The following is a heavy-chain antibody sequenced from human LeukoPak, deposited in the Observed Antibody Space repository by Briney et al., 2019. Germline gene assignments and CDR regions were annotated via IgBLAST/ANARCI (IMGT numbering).Heavy chain of an antibody. CDR3: ASVVVPMYYYYGMDV. Sequence: GGSLRLSCAASGFTFSSYSMNWVRQAPGKGLEWVSYISSSSSTIYYADSVKGRFTISRDNAKNSLYLQMNSLRAEDTAVYYCASVVVPMYYYYGMDVWGQGTTVTVSS. D-gene: IGHD2-2*01. V-gene: IGHV3-48*04. CDR1: GFTFSSYS. J-gene: IGHJ6*02. CDR2: ISSSSSTI.